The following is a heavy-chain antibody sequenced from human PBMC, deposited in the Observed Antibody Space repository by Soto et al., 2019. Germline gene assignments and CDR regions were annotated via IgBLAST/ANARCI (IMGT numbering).Heavy chain of an antibody. J-gene: IGHJ4*02. CDR3: ARAPEVEWLLRYFAY. CDR1: GFTFSSYS. Sequence: EVQLVESGGGLVKPGGSLRLSCAASGFTFSSYSMNWVRQAPGKGLEWVSSISSSSSYIYYADSVKGRFTISRDNAKNSLYLQMTSLRDEDTAVYYCARAPEVEWLLRYFAYWGQGTLVTVSS. CDR2: ISSSSSYI. D-gene: IGHD3-3*01. V-gene: IGHV3-21*01.